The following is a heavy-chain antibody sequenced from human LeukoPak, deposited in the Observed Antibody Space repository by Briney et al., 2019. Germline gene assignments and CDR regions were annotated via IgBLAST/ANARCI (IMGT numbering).Heavy chain of an antibody. D-gene: IGHD7-27*01. CDR1: GFTFSSYG. Sequence: GGSLRLSCAASGFTFSSYGMTWVRQTPGKGLEWVAAISSRSVNTYYADSVKGRFTISRANSKNTLFLQMNSLRAEDTAVYYCANTGPYYFDSWGQGPLVTVSS. CDR2: ISSRSVNT. CDR3: ANTGPYYFDS. V-gene: IGHV3-23*01. J-gene: IGHJ4*02.